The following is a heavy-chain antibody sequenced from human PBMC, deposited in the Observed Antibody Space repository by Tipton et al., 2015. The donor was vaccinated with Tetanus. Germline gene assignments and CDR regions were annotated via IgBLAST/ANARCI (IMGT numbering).Heavy chain of an antibody. V-gene: IGHV3-30*03. CDR2: ISVDGNSG. CDR3: AREGLVFGPAKLSYFDL. Sequence: RSLRLSCAASGFTLSNYGMHWVRQAPGKGLEWVASISVDGNSGDYGESVRGRVSISRDKTQNSLYLQMNGVRREDTAVYYCAREGLVFGPAKLSYFDLWGQGTLLIVSS. CDR1: GFTLSNYG. J-gene: IGHJ4*02. D-gene: IGHD3/OR15-3a*01.